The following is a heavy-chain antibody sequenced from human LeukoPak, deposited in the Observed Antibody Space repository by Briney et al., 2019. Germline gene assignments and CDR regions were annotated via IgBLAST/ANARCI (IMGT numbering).Heavy chain of an antibody. CDR1: GYTFTSYG. J-gene: IGHJ4*02. CDR2: ISAYNGNT. Sequence: ASVKVSCKASGYTFTSYGISWVRQAPGQGLEWMGWISAYNGNTNYAQKLQGRATMTEDTSTDTAYMELSSLRSEDTAVYYCATVGYFDWLTYFDYWGQGTLVTVSS. V-gene: IGHV1-18*01. CDR3: ATVGYFDWLTYFDY. D-gene: IGHD3-9*01.